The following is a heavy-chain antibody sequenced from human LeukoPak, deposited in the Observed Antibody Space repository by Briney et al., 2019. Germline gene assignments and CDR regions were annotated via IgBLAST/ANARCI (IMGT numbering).Heavy chain of an antibody. Sequence: SETLSLTCNVSGGSITSYYWTWIRQPAGKGLEWIGRIHTSGNTNYNPSLKSRVTMSTDTSKNEFSLKLSSVTAADTAFYYCAREYGSGRRIDYWGQGTLVTVSS. V-gene: IGHV4-4*07. CDR1: GGSITSYY. J-gene: IGHJ4*02. CDR2: IHTSGNT. D-gene: IGHD3-10*01. CDR3: AREYGSGRRIDY.